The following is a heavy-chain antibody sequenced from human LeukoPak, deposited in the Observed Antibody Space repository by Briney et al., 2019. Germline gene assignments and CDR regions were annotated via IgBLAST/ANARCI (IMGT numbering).Heavy chain of an antibody. V-gene: IGHV3-23*01. CDR3: AKGGYSYGKFDY. J-gene: IGHJ4*02. CDR2: ISGSGGST. D-gene: IGHD5-18*01. CDR1: GFTFSSYT. Sequence: GGSLRLSCAASGFTFSSYTMHWIRQAPGKGLEWVSAISGSGGSTYYADSVKGRFTISRDNSKNTLYLQMNSLRAEDTAVYYCAKGGYSYGKFDYWGQGTLVTVSS.